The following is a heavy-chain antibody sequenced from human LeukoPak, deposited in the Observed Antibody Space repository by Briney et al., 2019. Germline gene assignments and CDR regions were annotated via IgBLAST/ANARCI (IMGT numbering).Heavy chain of an antibody. D-gene: IGHD3-10*01. Sequence: ASVKVSCKASGYTFTSYGISWVRQAPGQGLEWMGWISAYNGNTNYAQKLQGRVTMTTDTSTSTAYTELRSLRSDDTAVYYCARESITMVRGVIYNWFDPWGQGTLVTVSS. CDR2: ISAYNGNT. V-gene: IGHV1-18*01. CDR1: GYTFTSYG. CDR3: ARESITMVRGVIYNWFDP. J-gene: IGHJ5*02.